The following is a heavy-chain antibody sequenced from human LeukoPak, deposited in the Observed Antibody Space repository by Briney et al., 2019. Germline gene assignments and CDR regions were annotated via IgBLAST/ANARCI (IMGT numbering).Heavy chain of an antibody. Sequence: QTGGSLRLSCAASGFTFSSYGIHWVRQAPGKGLEWVAFIRYDGSNKYYADSVKGRFTISRDNSKNTLYLQMNSLRAEDTAVYYCASSSGGYEVGATEIWGQGTMVTVSS. CDR1: GFTFSSYG. V-gene: IGHV3-30*02. CDR2: IRYDGSNK. CDR3: ASSSGGYEVGATEI. D-gene: IGHD3-10*01. J-gene: IGHJ3*02.